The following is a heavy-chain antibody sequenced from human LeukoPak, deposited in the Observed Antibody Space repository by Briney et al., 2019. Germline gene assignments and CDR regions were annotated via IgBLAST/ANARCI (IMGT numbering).Heavy chain of an antibody. D-gene: IGHD3-10*01. J-gene: IGHJ6*03. Sequence: GGSLRLSCAASGFTVSSNYMSWVRQALGKGLEWVSVIYSGGSTYYADSVKGRFTISRDNSKNTLYLQMNSLRAGDTAVYYCARDPAGSGSYRYYMDVWGKGTTVTVSS. CDR2: IYSGGST. V-gene: IGHV3-66*02. CDR1: GFTVSSNY. CDR3: ARDPAGSGSYRYYMDV.